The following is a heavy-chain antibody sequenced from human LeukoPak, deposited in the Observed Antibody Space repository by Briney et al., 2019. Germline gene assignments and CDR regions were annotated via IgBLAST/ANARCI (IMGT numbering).Heavy chain of an antibody. Sequence: GASVKVSCKASGYTFTGYYMHWVRQAPGQGREWMGWINPNSGGTNYAQKLQGRVTMTRDTSISTAYMELSRLRSDDTAVYYCASDRVYSGSYLLGFWGQGTLVTVSS. CDR1: GYTFTGYY. CDR3: ASDRVYSGSYLLGF. V-gene: IGHV1-2*02. D-gene: IGHD1-26*01. CDR2: INPNSGGT. J-gene: IGHJ4*02.